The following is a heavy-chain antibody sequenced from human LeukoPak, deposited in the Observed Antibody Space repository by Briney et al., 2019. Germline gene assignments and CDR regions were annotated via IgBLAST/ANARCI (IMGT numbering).Heavy chain of an antibody. J-gene: IGHJ5*02. CDR3: ARKVVVAATENWFDP. D-gene: IGHD2-15*01. Sequence: ASVKVSCKASGYTFTSYGISWVRQAPGQGLEWMGWIIAYNGNTNYAQKLQGRVTMTTDTSTSTAYMELRSLRSDDTAVYYCARKVVVAATENWFDPWGQGTLVTVSS. CDR1: GYTFTSYG. V-gene: IGHV1-18*01. CDR2: IIAYNGNT.